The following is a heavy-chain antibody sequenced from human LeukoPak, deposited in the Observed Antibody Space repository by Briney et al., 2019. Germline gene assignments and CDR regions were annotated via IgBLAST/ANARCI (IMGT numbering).Heavy chain of an antibody. D-gene: IGHD4-11*01. J-gene: IGHJ4*02. CDR3: ARVSSTGTVTRRYFDY. V-gene: IGHV1-46*01. CDR1: GGTFSSYA. Sequence: ASVKVSCKASGGTFSSYAISWVRQAPGQGLEWMGIINPSGGSTSYAQKFLGRVTMTRDMSTSTVYMELSSLRSEDTAVYYCARVSSTGTVTRRYFDYWGQGTLVTVSS. CDR2: INPSGGST.